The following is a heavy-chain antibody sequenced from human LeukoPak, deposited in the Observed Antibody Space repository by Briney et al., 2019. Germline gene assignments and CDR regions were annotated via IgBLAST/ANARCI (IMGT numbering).Heavy chain of an antibody. D-gene: IGHD3-9*01. CDR1: GGSISTFF. J-gene: IGHJ4*02. CDR3: ARGTEMTSFTGYYSFDY. Sequence: SETLSLTCTVSGGSISTFFWTWIRQSAGKGLEWIGRIYTGTTYYNPSLESRATISVDTSNTRFSLKLTSLTGADTAVYYCARGTEMTSFTGYYSFDYWGRGSLVTVSS. V-gene: IGHV4-4*07. CDR2: IYTGTT.